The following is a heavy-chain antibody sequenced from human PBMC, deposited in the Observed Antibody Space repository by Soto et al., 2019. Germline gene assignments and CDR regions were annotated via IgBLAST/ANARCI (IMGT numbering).Heavy chain of an antibody. D-gene: IGHD3-9*01. CDR1: GYTFTSYD. Sequence: GASVKVSCKASGYTFTSYDINWVRQATGQGLEWMGWMNPNSGNTGYAQKFQGRVTMTRNTSISTAYMELSSLRSEDTAVYYCARVAPYDILAPLIIDPWGQGTLVTVSS. J-gene: IGHJ5*02. CDR2: MNPNSGNT. V-gene: IGHV1-8*01. CDR3: ARVAPYDILAPLIIDP.